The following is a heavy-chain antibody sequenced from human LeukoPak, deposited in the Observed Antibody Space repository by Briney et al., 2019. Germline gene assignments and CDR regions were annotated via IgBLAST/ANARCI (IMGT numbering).Heavy chain of an antibody. CDR3: AREEISYYYDSSGFDY. V-gene: IGHV1-3*01. Sequence: GASVKVSCKASGYTFTSYAMHWVRQAPGQRLEWMGWINAGNGNTKYSQKFQGRVTITRDTSASTAYMELSSLRSEDTAVYYCAREEISYYYDSSGFDYWGQGTLVTVSS. D-gene: IGHD3-22*01. J-gene: IGHJ4*02. CDR2: INAGNGNT. CDR1: GYTFTSYA.